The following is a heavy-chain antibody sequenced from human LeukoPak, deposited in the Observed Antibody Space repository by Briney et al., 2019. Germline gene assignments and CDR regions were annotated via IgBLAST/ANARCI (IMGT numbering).Heavy chain of an antibody. CDR1: RFTFSDYY. CDR2: IGTSDTHT. J-gene: IGHJ4*02. V-gene: IGHV3-11*01. CDR3: ARDGRLDY. Sequence: PGGSLRLSCVASRFTFSDYYMSWIRQAPGKGLEWISYIGTSDTHTYYADSVKGRFTISRDNAKNSLFLQMDNLTADDTAMYYCARDGRLDYWGQGTLVTVSS.